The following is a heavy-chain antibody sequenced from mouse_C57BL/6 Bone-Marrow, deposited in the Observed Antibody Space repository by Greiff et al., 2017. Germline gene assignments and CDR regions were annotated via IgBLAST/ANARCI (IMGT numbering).Heavy chain of an antibody. J-gene: IGHJ2*01. Sequence: QVQLQQSGAELVRPGASVKLSCKASGYTFTSYGISWVKQRTGQGLEWIGEIYPRSGNTYYNEKFKGKATLTVDKSSSTAYMELRSLTSEDSAVYFCARKGIYGSIFYFDFWGKGTTLTVSS. D-gene: IGHD1-1*01. V-gene: IGHV1-81*01. CDR2: IYPRSGNT. CDR1: GYTFTSYG. CDR3: ARKGIYGSIFYFDF.